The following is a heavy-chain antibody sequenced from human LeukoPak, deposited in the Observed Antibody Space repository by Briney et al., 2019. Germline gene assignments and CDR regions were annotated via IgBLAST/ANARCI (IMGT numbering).Heavy chain of an antibody. CDR3: ARDGETHDYGGINWFDP. V-gene: IGHV1-46*01. D-gene: IGHD4-23*01. J-gene: IGHJ5*02. CDR1: GYTFTSYY. CDR2: INPSGGST. Sequence: ASVKVSCKASGYTFTSYYMHWVRQAPGQGLEWMGIINPSGGSTSYAQKFQGRVTMTRDTSTSTVYMELSRLRSEDTAVYYCARDGETHDYGGINWFDPWGQGTLVTVSS.